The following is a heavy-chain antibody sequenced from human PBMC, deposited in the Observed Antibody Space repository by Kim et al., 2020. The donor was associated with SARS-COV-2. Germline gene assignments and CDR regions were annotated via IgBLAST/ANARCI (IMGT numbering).Heavy chain of an antibody. CDR1: GFTFSGSA. Sequence: GGSLRLSCAASGFTFSGSAMHWVRQTAGKGLEWVGRIRSKPNSYAPLYAASVKGRFTISRDDSKNTASLQMNSLNTEDTAVYYCTRVRGTTLAFWDAFAICGQGTLVTVSS. CDR3: TRVRGTTLAFWDAFAI. CDR2: IRSKPNSYAP. J-gene: IGHJ3*02. V-gene: IGHV3-73*01. D-gene: IGHD1-1*01.